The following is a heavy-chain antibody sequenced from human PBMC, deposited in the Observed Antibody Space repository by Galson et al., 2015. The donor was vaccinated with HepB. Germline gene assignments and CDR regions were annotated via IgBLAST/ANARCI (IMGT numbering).Heavy chain of an antibody. V-gene: IGHV4-39*07. CDR2: IYYSGST. CDR1: GASISFSGYY. J-gene: IGHJ4*02. Sequence: SETLSLTCTVSGASISFSGYYWSWIRQPPGKGLEWIGTIYYSGSTFYNPSLKSRVSISLDTSKNQFSLKLTSVTAADTAVYYCANGAEDIVVIPAAYFDYWGQGTLVTVSS. CDR3: ANGAEDIVVIPAAYFDY. D-gene: IGHD2-2*01.